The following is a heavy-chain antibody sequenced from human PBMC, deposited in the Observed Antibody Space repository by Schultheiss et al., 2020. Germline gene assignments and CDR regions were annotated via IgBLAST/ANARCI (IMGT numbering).Heavy chain of an antibody. CDR1: GFTFSNAW. V-gene: IGHV3-15*07. J-gene: IGHJ3*02. CDR3: TTSNIRFVPLDDFDI. CDR2: IKSKTDSEKT. D-gene: IGHD2-2*01. Sequence: GGSLRLSCAASGFTFSNAWMNWVRQAPGKGLEWVGRIKSKTDSEKTDYAAPVKVRFTISRYDSKNTLSLQMNSLKTEDTAVYYCTTSNIRFVPLDDFDIWGQGTMVTVSS.